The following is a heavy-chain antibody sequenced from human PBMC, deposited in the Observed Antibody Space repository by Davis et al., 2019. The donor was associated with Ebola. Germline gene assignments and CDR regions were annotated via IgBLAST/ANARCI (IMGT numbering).Heavy chain of an antibody. J-gene: IGHJ6*02. Sequence: AASVKVSCKASGYTFTSYAMHWVRQAPGQRLEWMGWINAGNGNTKYSQKFQGRVTITRDTSASTAYMELSSLRSEDTAVYYCAREAVAADYYYYGMDVWGQGTTVTVSS. D-gene: IGHD6-19*01. CDR1: GYTFTSYA. V-gene: IGHV1-3*01. CDR3: AREAVAADYYYYGMDV. CDR2: INAGNGNT.